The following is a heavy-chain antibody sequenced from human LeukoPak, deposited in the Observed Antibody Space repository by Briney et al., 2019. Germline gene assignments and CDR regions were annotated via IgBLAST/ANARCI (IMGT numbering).Heavy chain of an antibody. D-gene: IGHD2-15*01. CDR2: IKSDGSST. CDR3: AKDWWEHHHIVDMDV. J-gene: IGHJ6*03. V-gene: IGHV3-74*01. CDR1: GFTFSSYW. Sequence: GGSLRLSCAASGFTFSSYWMHWVRQAPGKGQVWVSRIKSDGSSTSYAASVKGRFTISRDNSKNTLYLQMNSLRAEDTAVYYCAKDWWEHHHIVDMDVWGKGTTVTVSS.